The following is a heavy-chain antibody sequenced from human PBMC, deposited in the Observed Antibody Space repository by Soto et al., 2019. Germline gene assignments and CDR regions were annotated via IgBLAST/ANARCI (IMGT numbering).Heavy chain of an antibody. V-gene: IGHV1-18*04. CDR3: ARERNSRGYYYCWFDP. Sequence: GASVKVSCKASGYTFTSYGISWVRQAPGQGLEWMGWISAYNGNTNYAQKLQGRVTMTTDTSTSTAYMELRSLRSDDTAVYYCARERNSRGYYYCWFDPWGQGTLVTVSS. J-gene: IGHJ5*02. D-gene: IGHD3-22*01. CDR1: GYTFTSYG. CDR2: ISAYNGNT.